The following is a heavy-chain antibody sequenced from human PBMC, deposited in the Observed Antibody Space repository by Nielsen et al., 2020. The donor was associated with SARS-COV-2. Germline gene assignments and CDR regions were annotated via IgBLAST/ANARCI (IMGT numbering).Heavy chain of an antibody. CDR2: IYYSGST. CDR1: GGSISSSSYY. CDR3: ASLYYLSGFDY. D-gene: IGHD3-10*01. V-gene: IGHV4-39*01. Sequence: SETLSLTCTVSGGSISSSSYYWGWIRQPPGKGLEWIGSIYYSGSTYYNPSLKSRVTISVDTSKNQFSLKLSSVTAADTAVYYCASLYYLSGFDYWGQGTLATVSS. J-gene: IGHJ4*02.